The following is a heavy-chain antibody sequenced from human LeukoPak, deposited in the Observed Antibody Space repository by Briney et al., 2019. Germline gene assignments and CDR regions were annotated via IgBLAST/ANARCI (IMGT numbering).Heavy chain of an antibody. D-gene: IGHD2-2*01. CDR1: GGSISSYY. V-gene: IGHV4-59*12. CDR2: IYYSGST. CDR3: ARDNGIVVETATEAFDI. Sequence: KPSETLSLTCTVSGGSISSYYWSWIRQPPGKGLEWIGYIYYSGSTNYNPSLKSRVTISVDRSKNQFSLKLSSVTAADTAVYYCARDNGIVVETATEAFDIWGQGTMVTVSS. J-gene: IGHJ3*02.